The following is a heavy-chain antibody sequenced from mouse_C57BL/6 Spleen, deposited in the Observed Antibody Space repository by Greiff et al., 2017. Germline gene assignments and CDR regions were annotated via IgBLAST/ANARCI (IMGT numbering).Heavy chain of an antibody. V-gene: IGHV1-52*01. CDR3: ARGGYGSSYAMDY. J-gene: IGHJ4*01. Sequence: VQLQQPGAELVRPGSSVKLSCKASGYTFTSYWMHWVKQRPIQGLEWIGNIDPSDSETHYNQKFKDKATLTVDKPSSTAYMQLSSLTSEDSAVYYCARGGYGSSYAMDYWGQGTSVTVSS. CDR2: IDPSDSET. D-gene: IGHD1-1*01. CDR1: GYTFTSYW.